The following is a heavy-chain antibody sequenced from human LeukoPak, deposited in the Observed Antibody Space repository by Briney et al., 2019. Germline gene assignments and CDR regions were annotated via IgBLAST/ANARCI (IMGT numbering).Heavy chain of an antibody. CDR2: INSDGSWT. CDR3: VSFYETY. J-gene: IGHJ4*02. D-gene: IGHD2-2*01. Sequence: YPGGSLRLSCAASGNYWMHWVRHAPGKGLVWVSHINSDGSWTSYADSVKGRFTISKDNAKSTVYLQMNNLRAEDTAVYYCVSFYETYWGRGTLVTVSS. CDR1: GNYW. V-gene: IGHV3-74*01.